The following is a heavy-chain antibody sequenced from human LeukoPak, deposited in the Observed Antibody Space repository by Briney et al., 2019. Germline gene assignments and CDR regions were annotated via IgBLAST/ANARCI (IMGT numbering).Heavy chain of an antibody. V-gene: IGHV3-9*01. CDR2: ISWNSGSI. D-gene: IGHD2-21*01. J-gene: IGHJ4*02. Sequence: PGGSLRLSCAASGFTFDDYAMHWVRQAPGKGLEWVSGISWNSGSIGYADSVRGRFTISRDNAKNSLYLQMNSLRAEDTAVYYCARDSPALLGYWGQGTLVTVSS. CDR1: GFTFDDYA. CDR3: ARDSPALLGY.